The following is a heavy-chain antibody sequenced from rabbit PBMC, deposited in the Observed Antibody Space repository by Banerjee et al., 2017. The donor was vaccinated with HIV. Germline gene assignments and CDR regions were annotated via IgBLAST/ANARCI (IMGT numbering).Heavy chain of an antibody. Sequence: QSLEESGGDLVKPGASLTLTCTASGFSVSSSYYMCWVRQAPGKGLEWIACIYSDSSSTHYASWAKGRFPISKTSSTTVTLQMTSLTAADTATYFCARPYVGYGYPMYYFSLWGQGTLVTVS. J-gene: IGHJ4*01. V-gene: IGHV1S40*01. CDR1: GFSVSSSYY. CDR3: ARPYVGYGYPMYYFSL. CDR2: IYSDSSST. D-gene: IGHD6-1*01.